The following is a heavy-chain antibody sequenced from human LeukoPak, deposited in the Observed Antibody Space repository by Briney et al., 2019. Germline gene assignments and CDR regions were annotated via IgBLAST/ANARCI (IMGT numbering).Heavy chain of an antibody. Sequence: KPSETLSLTCAVYGGSFSGYYWSWIRQPPGKGLEWIGEINHSGSTNYNPSLKSRVTISVDTSKNQFSLKLSSVTAADTAVYYCARDREGAFDIWGQGTMVTVSS. CDR2: INHSGST. CDR1: GGSFSGYY. V-gene: IGHV4-34*01. D-gene: IGHD1-26*01. J-gene: IGHJ3*02. CDR3: ARDREGAFDI.